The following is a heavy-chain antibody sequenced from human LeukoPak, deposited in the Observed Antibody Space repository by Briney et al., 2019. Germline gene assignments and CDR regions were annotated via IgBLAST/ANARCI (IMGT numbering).Heavy chain of an antibody. CDR1: GGSISSYY. V-gene: IGHV4-59*01. Sequence: PSETLSLTCTVSGGSISSYYWSWIRQPPGKGLEWIGYIYYSGSTNYNPSLKSRVTISVETSKNEFSLKLRSVTAADTAVYYCARRIAAAGTDAFDIWGQGTMVTVSS. J-gene: IGHJ3*02. CDR2: IYYSGST. D-gene: IGHD6-13*01. CDR3: ARRIAAAGTDAFDI.